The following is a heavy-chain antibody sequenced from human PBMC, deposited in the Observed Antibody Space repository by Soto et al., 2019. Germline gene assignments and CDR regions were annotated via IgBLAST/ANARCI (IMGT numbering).Heavy chain of an antibody. CDR3: AKGSLGYSSSSPDDY. J-gene: IGHJ4*02. CDR1: GFTFSSYG. V-gene: IGHV3-30*18. Sequence: AGGSLRLSCAASGFTFSSYGMHWVRQAPGKGLEWVAVISYDGSNKYYADPVKGRFTISRDNSKNTLYLQMNSLRAEDTAVYYCAKGSLGYSSSSPDDYWGQGTLVTVSS. CDR2: ISYDGSNK. D-gene: IGHD6-6*01.